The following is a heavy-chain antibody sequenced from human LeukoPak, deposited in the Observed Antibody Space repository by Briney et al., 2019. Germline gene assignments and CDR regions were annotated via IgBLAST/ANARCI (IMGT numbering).Heavy chain of an antibody. CDR1: GYTFTVYY. V-gene: IGHV1-2*02. Sequence: ASVKLSCKASGYTFTVYYMHWVPHAPGQGLEWMAWINPKSGRTKYAQKFQGRVTMTRDTSISTAYMALSRLRSDDTAAYYCARGITMVRGVIMDWFDPWGQGTLVTVSS. CDR2: INPKSGRT. J-gene: IGHJ5*02. D-gene: IGHD3-10*01. CDR3: ARGITMVRGVIMDWFDP.